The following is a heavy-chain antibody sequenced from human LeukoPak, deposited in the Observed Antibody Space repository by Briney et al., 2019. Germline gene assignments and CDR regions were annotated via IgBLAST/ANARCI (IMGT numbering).Heavy chain of an antibody. CDR1: GFTFSNAW. V-gene: IGHV3-15*01. CDR2: IKSKTDGGTT. Sequence: GGSLRLSCAASGFTFSNAWMSWVRQAPGKGLEWVGRIKSKTDGGTTDYAATVKGRFTISRDDSKNTLYLQMNSLKTEDTAVYYCTTEPTMVHSAYYYYGMDVWGKGTTVTVSS. D-gene: IGHD4/OR15-4a*01. CDR3: TTEPTMVHSAYYYYGMDV. J-gene: IGHJ6*04.